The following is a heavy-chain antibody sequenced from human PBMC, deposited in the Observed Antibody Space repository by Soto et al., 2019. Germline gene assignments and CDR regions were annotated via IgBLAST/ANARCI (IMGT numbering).Heavy chain of an antibody. CDR2: IIPMFGNT. CDR1: GGTFSSYA. Sequence: ASVKVSCKASGGTFSSYAISWVRQAPGQGLEWMGGIIPMFGNTNYAQSLQGRVTMTTDTSTSTAYMELRSLRSDDTAVYYCARERVPRIVVVPAATNWFDPWGQGTLVTVSS. J-gene: IGHJ5*02. CDR3: ARERVPRIVVVPAATNWFDP. D-gene: IGHD2-2*01. V-gene: IGHV1-69*05.